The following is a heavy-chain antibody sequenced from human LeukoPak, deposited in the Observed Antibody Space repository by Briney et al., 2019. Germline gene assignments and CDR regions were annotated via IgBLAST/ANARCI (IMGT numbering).Heavy chain of an antibody. CDR1: DNPFKKFD. CDR3: AGAPGRGGVAPTFDF. V-gene: IGHV1-18*01. D-gene: IGHD3-3*01. Sequence: ASVRVSCKASDNPFKKFDVAWVRQAPGQGLEWMGWISGYSGDTKHAQKFQGRVTMTTDTSTNTAYLELRSLRSDDTAVYYCAGAPGRGGVAPTFDFWGQGTVVTVSS. J-gene: IGHJ4*02. CDR2: ISGYSGDT.